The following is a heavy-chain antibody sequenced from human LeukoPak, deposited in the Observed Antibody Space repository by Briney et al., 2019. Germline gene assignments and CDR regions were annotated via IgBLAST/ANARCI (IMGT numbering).Heavy chain of an antibody. J-gene: IGHJ4*02. CDR3: AGGKYLPQRDY. CDR2: MYYNGNI. D-gene: IGHD2-2*01. V-gene: IGHV4-61*05. Sequence: SETLSLTCTVSGASITSSDYYWGWIRQPPGKGLEWIGYMYYNGNINYNPSLKTRATIVVDPSKKQFSLKLNSVTPADTAVYYCAGGKYLPQRDYWGRGTLVTVSS. CDR1: GASITSSDYY.